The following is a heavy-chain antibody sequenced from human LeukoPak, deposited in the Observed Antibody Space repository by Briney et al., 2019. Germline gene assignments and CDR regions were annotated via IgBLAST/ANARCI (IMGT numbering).Heavy chain of an antibody. D-gene: IGHD3-10*01. CDR3: ARDTDLWFGELLSKDNWFDP. Sequence: ASVKVSCKASGGTFSSYAISWVRQAPGQGLEWMGRIIPILGIANYAQKFQGRVTITADKSTSTAYMELSSLRSEDTAVYYCARDTDLWFGELLSKDNWFDPWGQGTLVTVSS. J-gene: IGHJ5*02. CDR1: GGTFSSYA. CDR2: IIPILGIA. V-gene: IGHV1-69*04.